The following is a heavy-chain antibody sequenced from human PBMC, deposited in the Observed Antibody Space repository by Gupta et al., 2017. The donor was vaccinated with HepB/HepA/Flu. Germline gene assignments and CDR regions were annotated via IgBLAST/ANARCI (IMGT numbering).Heavy chain of an antibody. V-gene: IGHV3-30-3*01. CDR1: GFTFSSYA. D-gene: IGHD2-21*01. CDR2: ISYDGSAK. J-gene: IGHJ5*01. Sequence: QVQLVESGGGVVQPGRSRRLSCAASGFTFSSYAVHWVRQAPGKGLEWVAFISYDGSAKYYAESVKGRFTISRDNSKNTLYLQMDSLRAEDAAVYYCARRDSGLDSWGQGTLVTVSS. CDR3: ARRDSGLDS.